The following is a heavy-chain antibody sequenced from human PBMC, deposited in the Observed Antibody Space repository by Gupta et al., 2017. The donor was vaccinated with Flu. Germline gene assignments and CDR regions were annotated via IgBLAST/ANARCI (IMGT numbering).Heavy chain of an antibody. CDR3: ARDPGRIAAAGNFDY. Sequence: EVQLVESGGGLVKPGGSLRLSCAASGFTFSSYSMNWVRQAPGKGLEWVSSISSSSSYIYYADSVKGRFTISRDNAKNSLYLQMNSLRAEDTAVYYCARDPGRIAAAGNFDYWGQGTLVTVSS. J-gene: IGHJ4*02. V-gene: IGHV3-21*01. CDR1: GFTFSSYS. CDR2: ISSSSSYI. D-gene: IGHD6-13*01.